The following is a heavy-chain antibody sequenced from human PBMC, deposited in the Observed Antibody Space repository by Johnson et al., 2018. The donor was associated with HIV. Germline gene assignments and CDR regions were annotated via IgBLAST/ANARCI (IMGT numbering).Heavy chain of an antibody. CDR3: ARDRGYWDAFDI. CDR2: ISGSGGST. J-gene: IGHJ3*02. CDR1: GFTFSSYA. D-gene: IGHD3-22*01. V-gene: IGHV3-23*04. Sequence: VQLVESGGGLVQPGGSLRLSCAASGFTFSSYAMSWVRQAPGKGLEWVSAISGSGGSTYYADSVKGRFTISRDNSKNTRYLQMNSLRAEDTAVYYCARDRGYWDAFDIWGQGTMVTVSS.